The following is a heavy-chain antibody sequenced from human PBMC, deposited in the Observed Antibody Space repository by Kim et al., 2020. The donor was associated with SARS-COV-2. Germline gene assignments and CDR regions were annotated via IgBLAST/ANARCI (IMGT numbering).Heavy chain of an antibody. Sequence: YCSGSTSYNPSLKSRVSISVDTSKNQFSLKLTSVTAADTAVYYCAKEITLXGQGTLVTVSS. V-gene: IGHV4-31*02. CDR2: YCSGST. CDR3: AKEITL. J-gene: IGHJ1*01. D-gene: IGHD3-16*01.